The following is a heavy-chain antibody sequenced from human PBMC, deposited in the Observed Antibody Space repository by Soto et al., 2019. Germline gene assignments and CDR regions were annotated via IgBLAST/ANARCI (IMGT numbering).Heavy chain of an antibody. J-gene: IGHJ6*02. CDR3: AKVLGGGDWLGYYYYGMDV. CDR1: GFTFSSYA. CDR2: ISGSGGST. Sequence: EVQLLESGGGLVQPGGSLRLSCAASGFTFSSYAMSWVRQAPGKGLEWVSAISGSGGSTYYADSVKGRFTISRDNSKNTLYLQMNSLRAEDTAVYYCAKVLGGGDWLGYYYYGMDVWGQGTTVTVSS. V-gene: IGHV3-23*01. D-gene: IGHD2-21*01.